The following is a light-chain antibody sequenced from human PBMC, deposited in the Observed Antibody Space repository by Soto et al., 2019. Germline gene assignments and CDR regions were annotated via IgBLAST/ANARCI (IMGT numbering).Light chain of an antibody. CDR1: SSDVGGYYY. V-gene: IGLV2-11*01. Sequence: QSALTQPRSVSGSPGQTVTISCTGTSSDVGGYYYVSWYQQHPGKAPKLMIYDVSKRPSGVPERFSGSKSGISASLTISGPQAEDEAYYYCCSYAGSYYVFGTGTKLTVL. CDR2: DVS. J-gene: IGLJ1*01. CDR3: CSYAGSYYV.